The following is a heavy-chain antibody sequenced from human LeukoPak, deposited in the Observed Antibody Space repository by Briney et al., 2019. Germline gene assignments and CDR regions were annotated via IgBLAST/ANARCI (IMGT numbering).Heavy chain of an antibody. CDR1: GFTVSSNS. J-gene: IGHJ4*02. D-gene: IGHD4/OR15-4a*01. Sequence: GGSLRLSCTVSGFTVSSNSMSWVRQAPGKGLEWVSFIYSDNTHYSDSVKGRFTISRDNSKNPLYLQMNSLRAEDTAVYYCARRAGAYSHPYDYWGQGTLVTVSS. CDR2: IYSDNT. V-gene: IGHV3-53*01. CDR3: ARRAGAYSHPYDY.